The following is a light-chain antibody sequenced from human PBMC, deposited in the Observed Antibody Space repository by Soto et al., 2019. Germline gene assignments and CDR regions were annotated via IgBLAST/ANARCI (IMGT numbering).Light chain of an antibody. CDR1: QSISGW. V-gene: IGKV1-5*01. Sequence: DIKRTRSPPTLSASVGKRVTITCRASQSISGWLAWYQQKPGKAPKLLIYDASNLEGGVPSRFSGTGSGTEFTLTISSLQPEDFATYYCQQYNTYSQTFGQGTKVDIK. CDR3: QQYNTYSQT. CDR2: DAS. J-gene: IGKJ1*01.